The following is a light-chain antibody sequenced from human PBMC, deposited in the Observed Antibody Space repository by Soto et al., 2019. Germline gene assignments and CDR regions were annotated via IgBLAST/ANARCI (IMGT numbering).Light chain of an antibody. CDR2: DAS. Sequence: DIQMTQSPSSLSASVGDRVTITCHASQDISNYLNWYQQKPGKAPNLLIYDASNLETGVPSRFSGSGSGTEFTFTISSLQHDDIATNCYQQYDNPPRTFGQGTKVAIQ. J-gene: IGKJ1*01. V-gene: IGKV1-33*01. CDR1: QDISNY. CDR3: QQYDNPPRT.